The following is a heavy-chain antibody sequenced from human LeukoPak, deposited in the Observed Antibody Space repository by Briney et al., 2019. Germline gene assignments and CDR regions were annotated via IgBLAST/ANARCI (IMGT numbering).Heavy chain of an antibody. J-gene: IGHJ3*02. V-gene: IGHV3-72*01. CDR2: IRRGTNGYTT. CDR3: SRDGAAGDDSAFDI. Sequence: GGSLRLSCAASGFTFSSYGMHWVRQAPGKGLEWLGRIRRGTNGYTTEYAASVKGRFTISRDDSKNSLYLHMNSLKIEDTAMYHCSRDGAAGDDSAFDIWGQGTMVTVSS. D-gene: IGHD3-22*01. CDR1: GFTFSSYG.